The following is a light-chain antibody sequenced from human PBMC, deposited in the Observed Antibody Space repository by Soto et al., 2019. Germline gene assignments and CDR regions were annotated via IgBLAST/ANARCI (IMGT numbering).Light chain of an antibody. CDR2: EVS. CDR3: SSYAGSNNYV. CDR1: SSDVGGYNY. J-gene: IGLJ1*01. Sequence: QSMLTQPPSASGSPGQSVTISCTGTSSDVGGYNYVSWYQQHPGKAPKLMIYEVSKRPSGVPDRFSGSKSGNTASLTVSGLQAEDEADYYCSSYAGSNNYV. V-gene: IGLV2-8*01.